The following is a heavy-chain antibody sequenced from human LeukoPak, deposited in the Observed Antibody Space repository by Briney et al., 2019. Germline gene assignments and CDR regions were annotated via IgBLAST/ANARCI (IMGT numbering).Heavy chain of an antibody. D-gene: IGHD3-10*01. CDR3: ARDLRSYYGDY. CDR2: ISAYNGNT. CDR1: GGTFSSYA. Sequence: ASVKVSCKASGGTFSSYAISWVRQAPGQGLEWMGWISAYNGNTNYAQKLQGRVTMTTDTSTSTAYMELRSLRSDDTAVHYCARDLRSYYGDYWGQGTLVTVSS. V-gene: IGHV1-18*01. J-gene: IGHJ4*02.